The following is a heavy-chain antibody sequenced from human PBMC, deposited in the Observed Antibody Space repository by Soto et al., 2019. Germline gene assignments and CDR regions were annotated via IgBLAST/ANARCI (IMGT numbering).Heavy chain of an antibody. CDR2: INHSGST. D-gene: IGHD3-16*02. V-gene: IGHV4-34*01. Sequence: SETLSLTCAVYGGSFSGYYWSWIRQPPGKGLEWIGEINHSGSTNYNPSLKSRVTISVDTSKNQFSLKLSSVTAADTAVYYCAREAGQTYDYIWGSYRHFDYWGQGTLVTVSS. J-gene: IGHJ4*02. CDR1: GGSFSGYY. CDR3: AREAGQTYDYIWGSYRHFDY.